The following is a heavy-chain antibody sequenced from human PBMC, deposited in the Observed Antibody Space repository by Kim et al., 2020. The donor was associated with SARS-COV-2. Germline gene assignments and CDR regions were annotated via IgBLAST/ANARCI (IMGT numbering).Heavy chain of an antibody. Sequence: GGSLRLSCAASGFTFSSYAMSWVRQAPGKGLEWVSAISGSGGSTYYADSVKGRFTISRDNSKNTLYLQMNSLRAEDTAVYYCASTLRFLEWLPNADYGMDVWGQGTTVTVSS. CDR1: GFTFSSYA. V-gene: IGHV3-23*01. J-gene: IGHJ6*02. CDR3: ASTLRFLEWLPNADYGMDV. CDR2: ISGSGGST. D-gene: IGHD3-3*01.